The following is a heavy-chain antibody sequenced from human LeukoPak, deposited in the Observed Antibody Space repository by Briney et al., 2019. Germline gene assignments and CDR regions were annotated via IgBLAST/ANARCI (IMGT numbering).Heavy chain of an antibody. J-gene: IGHJ4*02. CDR2: IYYSGST. V-gene: IGHV4-39*01. D-gene: IGHD3-3*01. CDR1: GGSISSSSYY. CDR3: AGGGITYYDFWSGYPRFDY. Sequence: SETLSLTCTVSGGSISSSSYYWGWIRQPPGKGLEWIGSIYYSGSTYYNPSLKSRVTISVDTSKNQFSLKLSSVTAADTAVYYCAGGGITYYDFWSGYPRFDYWGQGTLVTVSS.